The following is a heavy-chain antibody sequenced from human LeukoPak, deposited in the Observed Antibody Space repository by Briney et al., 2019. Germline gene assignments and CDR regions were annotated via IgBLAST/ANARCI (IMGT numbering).Heavy chain of an antibody. CDR3: AKAAPDAFDI. CDR1: GFTFDDYA. V-gene: IGHV3-9*01. CDR2: ISWNSGSI. Sequence: GRSLRLSCAASGFTFDDYAMHWVRQAPGKGLEWVSGISWNSGSIGYADSVKGRFTISRDNAKNSLYLQMNSLRAEDTALYYCAKAAPDAFDIWGQGTMVTVSS. D-gene: IGHD6-13*01. J-gene: IGHJ3*02.